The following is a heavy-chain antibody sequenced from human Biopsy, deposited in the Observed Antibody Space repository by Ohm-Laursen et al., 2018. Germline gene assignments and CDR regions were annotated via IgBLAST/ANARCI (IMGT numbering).Heavy chain of an antibody. CDR2: ISVNGHNI. V-gene: IGHV3-23*01. D-gene: IGHD3-10*01. CDR1: GFTASSCV. CDR3: VKGFGFFSDTGS. J-gene: IGHJ3*01. Sequence: SLRLSCAASGFTASSCVMGWVRQAPGKGLECVSIISVNGHNINYADSVRGRFTISRDNAENTLYLQMNSLRVDDTAIYYCVKGFGFFSDTGSWGHGTLVTVSS.